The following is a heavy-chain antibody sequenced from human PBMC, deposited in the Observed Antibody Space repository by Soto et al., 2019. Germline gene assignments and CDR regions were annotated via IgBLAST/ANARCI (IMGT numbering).Heavy chain of an antibody. CDR2: ISSSSDYT. J-gene: IGHJ4*02. CDR3: ARDIPYSGATKYFDY. CDR1: GFTFSGFY. D-gene: IGHD1-26*01. Sequence: QVQLVESGGGLVEPGGSLRLSCAVSGFTFSGFYMSWIRQAPGKGLQWISHISSSSDYTHYADSVKGRVTISRDNSKSLLYLQMNSLRAEDTAVYYCARDIPYSGATKYFDYWGQGTLVIVSS. V-gene: IGHV3-11*06.